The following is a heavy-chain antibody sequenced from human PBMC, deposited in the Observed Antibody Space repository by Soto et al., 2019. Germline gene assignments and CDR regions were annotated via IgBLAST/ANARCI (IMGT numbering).Heavy chain of an antibody. CDR1: GDSISRYY. V-gene: IGHV4-59*01. J-gene: IGHJ6*02. CDR3: ARDQGGEFLKGSGMDV. D-gene: IGHD3-10*01. CDR2: IYYSGET. Sequence: QVQLQESGPGLVKPSETLSLTCTVSGDSISRYYWSWIRLSPGKGLEWIGYIYYSGETNYNTSVKSRVTISVVRTKNQFSLKRSSVTAADTAVYYCARDQGGEFLKGSGMDVWGQGTTVTVSS.